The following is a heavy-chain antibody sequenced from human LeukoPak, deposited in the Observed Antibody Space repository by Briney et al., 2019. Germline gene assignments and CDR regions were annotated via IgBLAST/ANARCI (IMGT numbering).Heavy chain of an antibody. J-gene: IGHJ1*01. Sequence: GGSLRLSCAASGFTFSSYAMHWVRQAPGKGLEWVAVISYDGSNKYYADSVKGRFTISRDNSKNTLYLQMSSLRTEDTAVYYCAREQGYSSSRPTEKYFQHWGQGTLVTVSS. CDR2: ISYDGSNK. V-gene: IGHV3-30-3*01. CDR1: GFTFSSYA. D-gene: IGHD6-13*01. CDR3: AREQGYSSSRPTEKYFQH.